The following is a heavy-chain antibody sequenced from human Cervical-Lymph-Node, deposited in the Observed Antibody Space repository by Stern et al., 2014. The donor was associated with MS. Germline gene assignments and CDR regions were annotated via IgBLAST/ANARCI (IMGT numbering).Heavy chain of an antibody. CDR1: GGTLISYP. J-gene: IGHJ5*02. Sequence: QLVQSGAEVKKPGSSVKVSCQASGGTLISYPISWVRQAPGQGLEWLGWIMPILGTSNYAHKVQGRVTITADESTTTIYMELRSLKSEDTAVYYCARHLGSHESGWFDPWGQGTLVTVSS. CDR2: IMPILGTS. D-gene: IGHD1-26*01. CDR3: ARHLGSHESGWFDP. V-gene: IGHV1-69*01.